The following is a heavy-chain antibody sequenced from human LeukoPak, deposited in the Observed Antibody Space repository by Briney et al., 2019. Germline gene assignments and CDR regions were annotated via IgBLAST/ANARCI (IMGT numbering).Heavy chain of an antibody. CDR2: ISSSGSTI. Sequence: GGSLRLSCAASGFTFTSYGMNWVRQAPGKGLEWVSYISSSGSTIYYADSVKGRFTISRDNAKNSLYLQMNSLRAEDTAVYYCARVTGDYHLPWGQGTLVTVSS. V-gene: IGHV3-48*03. CDR1: GFTFTSYG. D-gene: IGHD4-17*01. CDR3: ARVTGDYHLP. J-gene: IGHJ4*02.